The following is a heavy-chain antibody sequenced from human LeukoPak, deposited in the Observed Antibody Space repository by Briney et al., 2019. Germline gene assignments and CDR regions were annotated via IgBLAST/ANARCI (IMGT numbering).Heavy chain of an antibody. V-gene: IGHV3-48*03. J-gene: IGHJ4*02. CDR3: ARGTPTRGIYYFDY. Sequence: PGGSLRLSCAASGFTFSSYEMNWVRQAPGKGLEWVSYISSSGSTIYYADSVKGRFTISRDNSKNTLYLQMSSLKTEDTAVYYCARGTPTRGIYYFDYWGQGTLVTVSS. CDR1: GFTFSSYE. CDR2: ISSSGSTI. D-gene: IGHD2/OR15-2a*01.